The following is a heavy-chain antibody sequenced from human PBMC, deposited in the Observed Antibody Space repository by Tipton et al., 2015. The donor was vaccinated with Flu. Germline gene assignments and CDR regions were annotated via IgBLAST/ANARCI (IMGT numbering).Heavy chain of an antibody. CDR1: GGSIGSGGDH. J-gene: IGHJ6*02. V-gene: IGHV4-31*02. D-gene: IGHD3-10*01. CDR3: ARDQGFGGGLTYDYYAMDV. CDR2: IYYSGST. Sequence: LRLSCTVSGGSIGSGGDHWSWIRQHPGKGLEWIGSIYYSGSTYYNPSLESRLSISVDTSKNQFSLKLISMTAADAAVYYCARDQGFGGGLTYDYYAMDVWGQGTTVTVSS.